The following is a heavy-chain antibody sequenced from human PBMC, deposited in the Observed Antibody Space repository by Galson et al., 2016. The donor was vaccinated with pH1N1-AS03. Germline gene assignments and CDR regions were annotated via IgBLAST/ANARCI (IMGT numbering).Heavy chain of an antibody. CDR3: ARAEESRWHVFDD. J-gene: IGHJ4*02. CDR2: INPNSGGT. D-gene: IGHD6-13*01. Sequence: SVKVSCKASGYTFTGYYIHWVRQAPGQGLEWMGWINPNSGGTNSAQKFQGRVTMTRDTSISTAYMDLSRLRSDDTAVYYCARAEESRWHVFDDWGQGTLVTVSS. CDR1: GYTFTGYY. V-gene: IGHV1-2*02.